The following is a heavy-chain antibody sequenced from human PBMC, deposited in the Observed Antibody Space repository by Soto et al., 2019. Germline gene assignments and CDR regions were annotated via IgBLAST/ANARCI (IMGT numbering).Heavy chain of an antibody. V-gene: IGHV4-30-4*01. Sequence: NPSETLSLTCTVSGGSISSGDYYWSWIRQPPGKGLEWIGYIYYSGSTYYNPSLKSRVTISVDTSKNQFSLKLSSVTAADTAVYYCARRGSPSALVYYFDYWGQGTLVTVSS. D-gene: IGHD6-13*01. CDR3: ARRGSPSALVYYFDY. CDR1: GGSISSGDYY. CDR2: IYYSGST. J-gene: IGHJ4*02.